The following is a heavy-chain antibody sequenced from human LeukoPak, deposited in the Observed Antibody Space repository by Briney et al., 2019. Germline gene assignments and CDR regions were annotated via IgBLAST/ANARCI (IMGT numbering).Heavy chain of an antibody. Sequence: KASETLSLTCTVSGGSISSSYWSWIRQPPGKGLEWIGYIYYSGSTNYNPSLKSRVTISVDTSKNQFSLKLSSVTAADTAVYYCARQLGYCSSTSCSYFDYWGQGTLVTVSS. CDR1: GGSISSSY. V-gene: IGHV4-59*08. CDR2: IYYSGST. D-gene: IGHD2-2*01. CDR3: ARQLGYCSSTSCSYFDY. J-gene: IGHJ4*02.